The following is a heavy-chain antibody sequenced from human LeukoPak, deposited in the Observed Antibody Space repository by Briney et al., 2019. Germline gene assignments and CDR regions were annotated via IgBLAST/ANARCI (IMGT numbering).Heavy chain of an antibody. CDR2: IYYSGST. Sequence: SETLSLTCTVSGGSISIYYWSWIRQPPGKGLEWIGSIYYSGSTYYNPSLKSRVTISVDTSKNQFSLKLSSVTAADTAVYYCARGRTGYCSGGSCYSIYYYYMDVWGKGTTVTISS. V-gene: IGHV4-39*01. CDR1: GGSISIYY. D-gene: IGHD2-15*01. CDR3: ARGRTGYCSGGSCYSIYYYYMDV. J-gene: IGHJ6*03.